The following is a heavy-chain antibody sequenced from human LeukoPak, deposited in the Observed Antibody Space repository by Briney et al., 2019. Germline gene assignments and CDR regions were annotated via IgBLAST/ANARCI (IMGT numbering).Heavy chain of an antibody. CDR3: ARDLWFGELLYTGYFDY. CDR1: GGTFGSYA. CDR2: IIPILGIA. D-gene: IGHD3-10*01. V-gene: IGHV1-69*04. Sequence: ASVKVSCKASGGTFGSYAISWVRQAPGQGLEWMGRIIPILGIANYAQKFQGRVTITADKSTSTAYMELSSLRSEDTAAYYCARDLWFGELLYTGYFDYWGQGTLVTVSS. J-gene: IGHJ4*02.